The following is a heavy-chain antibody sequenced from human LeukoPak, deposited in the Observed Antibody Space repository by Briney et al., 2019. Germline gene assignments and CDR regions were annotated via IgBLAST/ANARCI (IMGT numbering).Heavy chain of an antibody. CDR3: AKDHSSGWPYCFPY. D-gene: IGHD6-19*01. CDR2: ISASGGST. CDR1: GFTFSSYA. Sequence: PGGSLSLSCEASGFTFSSYAMSWVRQAPGKGLEWVSAISASGGSTYYADSVKGRFTISRDNSKNTLFLQMNSLRAEDTAVYYCAKDHSSGWPYCFPYWGQGTLVTVSS. V-gene: IGHV3-23*01. J-gene: IGHJ4*02.